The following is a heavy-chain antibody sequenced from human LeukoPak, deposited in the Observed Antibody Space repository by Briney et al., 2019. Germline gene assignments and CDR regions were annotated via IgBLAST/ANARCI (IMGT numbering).Heavy chain of an antibody. D-gene: IGHD2-2*01. CDR1: GESISSHY. V-gene: IGHV4-59*11. Sequence: SETLSLTCNVSGESISSHYWSWTRQSPGKGLEWIGYITNSGTTKLNLSLKSRVTISRDTSKNQISLRLSSVTAADTAVFFCARFVVVRGSMEYYYYYMDVWGRGTTVIVSS. CDR2: ITNSGTT. CDR3: ARFVVVRGSMEYYYYYMDV. J-gene: IGHJ6*03.